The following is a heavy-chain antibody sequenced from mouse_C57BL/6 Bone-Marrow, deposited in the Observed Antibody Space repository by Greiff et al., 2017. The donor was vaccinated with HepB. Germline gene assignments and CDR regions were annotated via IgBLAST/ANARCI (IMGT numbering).Heavy chain of an antibody. D-gene: IGHD1-1*01. V-gene: IGHV1-67*01. CDR2: ISTYYGDA. CDR3: TTTTVVGSAMDY. J-gene: IGHJ4*01. Sequence: QVQLQQSGPELVRPGVSVKISCKGSGYTFTDYAMHWVKQSHAKSLEWIGVISTYYGDASYNQKFKDKATMTVDKSSNTAYLQLSSLTSEDTAVYYCTTTTVVGSAMDYWGQGTSVTVSS. CDR1: GYTFTDYA.